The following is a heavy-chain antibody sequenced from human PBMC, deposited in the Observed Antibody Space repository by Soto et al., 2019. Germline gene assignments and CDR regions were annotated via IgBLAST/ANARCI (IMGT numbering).Heavy chain of an antibody. D-gene: IGHD5-12*01. CDR2: IYSGGTT. CDR1: GFTVSSNY. CDR3: AAQNIVAPY. V-gene: IGHV3-66*01. J-gene: IGHJ4*02. Sequence: EVQLVESGGGLVQPGGSLRLSCAASGFTVSSNYMSWVRQAPGKGLEWVSLIYSGGTTDYADSVKGRFTISRDNSKNTLYLQMNSLRAEDTAVYYCAAQNIVAPYWGQGTLVTVSS.